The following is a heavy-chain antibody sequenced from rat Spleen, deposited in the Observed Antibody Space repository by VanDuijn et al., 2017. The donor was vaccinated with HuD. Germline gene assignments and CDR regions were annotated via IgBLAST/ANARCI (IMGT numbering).Heavy chain of an antibody. CDR2: IWKTGGT. V-gene: IGHV2-41*01. D-gene: IGHD1-2*01. Sequence: QVQLKESGPGLVQPSQTLSLTCIVAGFSLTSYNVHWVRQPPGKGLEWMGVIWKTGGTRYNSALKSRLSISKDTSKNQVFLNVNSLQTGDTATYYCARADIASVSSDGIWGQGVMVTVSS. CDR3: ARADIASVSSDGI. CDR1: GFSLTSYN. J-gene: IGHJ2*01.